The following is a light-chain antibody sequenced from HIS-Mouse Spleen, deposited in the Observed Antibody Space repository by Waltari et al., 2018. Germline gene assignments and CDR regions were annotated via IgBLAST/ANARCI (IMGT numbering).Light chain of an antibody. CDR1: QSVSSSY. V-gene: IGKV3-20*01. J-gene: IGKJ5*01. CDR3: QQYGSSST. Sequence: EIVLTQSPGTLSLSPGERATLSCRASQSVSSSYLAWYQQKPGQAPRLLIYGASSRATCIPDRFSGSGSGTDFTLTISRLEPEDFAVYYCQQYGSSSTFGQGTRLEIK. CDR2: GAS.